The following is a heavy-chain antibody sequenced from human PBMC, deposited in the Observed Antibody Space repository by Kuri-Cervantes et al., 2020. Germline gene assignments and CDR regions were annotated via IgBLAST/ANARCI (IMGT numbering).Heavy chain of an antibody. CDR1: GYTFSGYY. V-gene: IGHV1-2*02. CDR2: INPNSGGT. Sequence: GGSLRLSCEASGYTFSGYYIHWVRQVPGQGLEWMGWINPNSGGTNYAQKFQGRVTMTRDTSISTAYMELSRLRSDDTAVYYCAGGDIAVAGYYYMDVWGKGTTVTVSS. CDR3: AGGDIAVAGYYYMDV. J-gene: IGHJ6*03. D-gene: IGHD6-19*01.